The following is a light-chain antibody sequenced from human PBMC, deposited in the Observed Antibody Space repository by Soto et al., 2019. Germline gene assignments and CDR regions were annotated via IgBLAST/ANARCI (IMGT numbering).Light chain of an antibody. CDR3: QQYGNSPPGT. J-gene: IGKJ5*01. Sequence: ETVLTQSPGTLYFSPGERATLSCRASQSVGNSHVAWYQQRRGLPPRLLIYSASNRATGIPDRFSGSGSGADFTLTISRLEPEDFAVYFCQQYGNSPPGTFGQGTRL. CDR1: QSVGNSH. V-gene: IGKV3-20*01. CDR2: SAS.